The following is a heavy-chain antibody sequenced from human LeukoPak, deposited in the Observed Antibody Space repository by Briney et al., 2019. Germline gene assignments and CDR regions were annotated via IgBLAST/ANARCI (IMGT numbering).Heavy chain of an antibody. Sequence: GGSLRLSCVASGFTFSNAWMSWVRQAPGKGLEWVGRIKSKTDGGTTDYAAPVKGRFTISRDDSKNTIYLQMNSLKTADTAVHNCTTGYRDYVDSCGAGTLVTVSS. CDR2: IKSKTDGGTT. CDR3: TTGYRDYVDS. D-gene: IGHD1-26*01. CDR1: GFTFSNAW. V-gene: IGHV3-15*01. J-gene: IGHJ4*02.